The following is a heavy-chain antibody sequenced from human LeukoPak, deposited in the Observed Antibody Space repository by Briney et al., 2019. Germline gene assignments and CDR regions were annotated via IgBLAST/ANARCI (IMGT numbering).Heavy chain of an antibody. Sequence: GGSLRLSCAASGFTFSSYAMSWVRQAPGKGLEWVSAISGSGGSTYYADSMKGRFSISRDNSKNTLYLQMNSLRAEDTAVYYCARKYGDYDGAFDIWGQGTMVTVSS. CDR1: GFTFSSYA. D-gene: IGHD4-17*01. J-gene: IGHJ3*02. CDR2: ISGSGGST. CDR3: ARKYGDYDGAFDI. V-gene: IGHV3-23*01.